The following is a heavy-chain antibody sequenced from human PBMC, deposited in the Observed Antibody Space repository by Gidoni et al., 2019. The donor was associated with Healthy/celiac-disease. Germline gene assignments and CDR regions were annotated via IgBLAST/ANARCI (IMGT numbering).Heavy chain of an antibody. V-gene: IGHV3-11*01. CDR1: GFTFSDYY. CDR2: ISSSGSTI. Sequence: QVQLVESGGGLVKPGGSLRLSCAASGFTFSDYYMSCIRQAPGKGLEGVSYISSSGSTIYYADSVKGRFTISRDNAKNSLYLQMNSLRAEDTAVYYCGGSGPSIHYYYYGMDVWGQGTTVTVSS. J-gene: IGHJ6*02. CDR3: GGSGPSIHYYYYGMDV. D-gene: IGHD3-10*01.